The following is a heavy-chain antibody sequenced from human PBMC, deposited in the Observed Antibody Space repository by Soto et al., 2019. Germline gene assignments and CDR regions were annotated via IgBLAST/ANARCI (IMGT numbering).Heavy chain of an antibody. CDR3: ARGGQDFWSGPFDY. Sequence: QGQLQESGPGLVKPSETLSLTCTVSGGSISNYFCNWIRQPAGKGLEWIGRIDNSGSTNYNPSLKSRITMSAATSRNQCSLKLNSVTAADTAVYYCARGGQDFWSGPFDYWGQGALVTVSS. J-gene: IGHJ4*02. CDR2: IDNSGST. V-gene: IGHV4-4*07. D-gene: IGHD3-3*01. CDR1: GGSISNYF.